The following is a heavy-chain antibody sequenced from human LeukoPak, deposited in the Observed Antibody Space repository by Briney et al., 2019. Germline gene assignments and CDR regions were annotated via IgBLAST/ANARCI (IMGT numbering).Heavy chain of an antibody. CDR2: INHSGTT. CDR3: ARGVQSHYYDSSGYGRYFDS. J-gene: IGHJ4*02. Sequence: SETLSLTCAVYGGTFSGYYWSWLRQFPGKGLEWIGEINHSGTTNQKPSLKSRFAISADTSKNQFSLRFTSVNAADTAIYYCARGVQSHYYDSSGYGRYFDSWGQGTPVTVSS. CDR1: GGTFSGYY. V-gene: IGHV4-34*01. D-gene: IGHD3-22*01.